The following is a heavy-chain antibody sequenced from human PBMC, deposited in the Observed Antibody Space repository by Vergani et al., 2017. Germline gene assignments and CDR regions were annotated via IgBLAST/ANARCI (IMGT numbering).Heavy chain of an antibody. CDR3: ARGGYDFWTLGRYYYMDV. CDR1: GYTFTGYY. CDR2: INPNSGGT. D-gene: IGHD3-3*01. J-gene: IGHJ6*03. Sequence: QVQLVQSGAEVKKPGASVKVSCKASGYTFTGYYMHWVRQAPGQGLEWMGWINPNSGGTNYAQKFQGRVTMTRDTSISTAYMELSRLRSDDTAVYYCARGGYDFWTLGRYYYMDVWGKGTTVTVSS. V-gene: IGHV1-2*02.